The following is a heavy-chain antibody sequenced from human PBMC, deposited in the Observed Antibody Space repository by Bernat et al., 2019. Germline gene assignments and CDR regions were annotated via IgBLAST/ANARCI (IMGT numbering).Heavy chain of an antibody. J-gene: IGHJ4*02. CDR2: INHSGST. Sequence: QVQLQQWRAGLLKPSETLSLTCAVYGGSFSGYYWSWIRQPPGKGLEWIGEINHSGSTNYNPSLKSRVTISVDTSKNQFSLKLSSVTAADTAVYYCARGRPYYYDSSGYYSYFDYWGQGTLVTVSS. V-gene: IGHV4-34*01. CDR1: GGSFSGYY. CDR3: ARGRPYYYDSSGYYSYFDY. D-gene: IGHD3-22*01.